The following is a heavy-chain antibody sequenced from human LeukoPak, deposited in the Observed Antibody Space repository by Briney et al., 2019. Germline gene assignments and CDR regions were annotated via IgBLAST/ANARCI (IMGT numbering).Heavy chain of an antibody. J-gene: IGHJ3*02. V-gene: IGHV1-69*13. CDR2: IIPIFGTA. Sequence: ASVKVSCKASGGTFSSYAISWVRQAPGQGLEWMGGIIPIFGTANYAQKFQGRVTITADESTSTAYMELSSLRSEDTAVYYCAREIDRPGAFDIWGQGTMVTVSS. CDR3: AREIDRPGAFDI. CDR1: GGTFSSYA.